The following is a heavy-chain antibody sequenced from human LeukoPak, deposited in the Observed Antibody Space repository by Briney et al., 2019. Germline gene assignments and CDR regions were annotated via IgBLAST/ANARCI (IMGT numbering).Heavy chain of an antibody. D-gene: IGHD3-3*01. J-gene: IGHJ3*02. CDR3: ARAQYDFWSGSHYDAFDI. CDR1: GYTFTGYY. V-gene: IGHV1-2*02. CDR2: INPNSGGT. Sequence: ASVKVSCKASGYTFTGYYMHWVRQAPGQGLEWMGWINPNSGGTNYAQKFQGRVTMTRDTSISSAYMELSRLRSDDTAVYYCARAQYDFWSGSHYDAFDIWGQGTMVTVSS.